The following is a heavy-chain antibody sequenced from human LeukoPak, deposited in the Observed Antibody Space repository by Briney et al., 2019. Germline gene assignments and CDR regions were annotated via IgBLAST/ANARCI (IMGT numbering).Heavy chain of an antibody. D-gene: IGHD3-22*01. Sequence: GASVKVSCKASGYTFTSYDINWVRQATGQGLEWMGWMNPNSGNTGYAQKFQGRVTMTRNTSISTAYMELSSLRSEDTAVYYCARGRRDCYDSSGYYEVDYWGQGTLVTVSS. V-gene: IGHV1-8*01. CDR2: MNPNSGNT. CDR3: ARGRRDCYDSSGYYEVDY. CDR1: GYTFTSYD. J-gene: IGHJ4*02.